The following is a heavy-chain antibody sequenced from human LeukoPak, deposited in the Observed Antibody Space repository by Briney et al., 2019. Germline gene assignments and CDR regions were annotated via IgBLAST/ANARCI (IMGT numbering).Heavy chain of an antibody. D-gene: IGHD5-24*01. Sequence: PGGSLRLSCAASDFTVSRNYMSWVRQAPGKGLEWVSVIYSGGSTKYADSVKGRFTISRDNAKNSLYLQMNSLRAEDTAVYYCARWLQYLFDYWGQGTLVTVSS. V-gene: IGHV3-53*01. CDR2: IYSGGST. J-gene: IGHJ4*02. CDR3: ARWLQYLFDY. CDR1: DFTVSRNY.